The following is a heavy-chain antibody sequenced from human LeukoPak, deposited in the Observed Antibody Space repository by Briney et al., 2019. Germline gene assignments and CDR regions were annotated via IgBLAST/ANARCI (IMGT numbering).Heavy chain of an antibody. J-gene: IGHJ6*03. Sequence: GGSLRLSCAASGFTFSSYWMSWVRQAPGKGLEWVADIKEDGGEKYYVDSVKGRFTISRDDTKNSVYLQMFSLRAEDTAGYYCARSGIKMVRGVIIKSPYHMDVWGKGTTVTVSS. D-gene: IGHD3-10*01. CDR3: ARSGIKMVRGVIIKSPYHMDV. CDR2: IKEDGGEK. CDR1: GFTFSSYW. V-gene: IGHV3-7*01.